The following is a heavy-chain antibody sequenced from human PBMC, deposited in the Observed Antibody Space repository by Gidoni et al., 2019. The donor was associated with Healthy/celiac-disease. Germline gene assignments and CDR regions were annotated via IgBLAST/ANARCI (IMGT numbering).Heavy chain of an antibody. CDR1: GFSLSTSGVG. CDR3: ARTIVVVPAADYFDY. Sequence: QITLKESGPTLVKPTQTLTLTCTFSGFSLSTSGVGVGWIRQPPGKALEWLALIYWNDDKRYSPSLKSRLTITKDTSKNQVVLTMTNMDPVDTATYYCARTIVVVPAADYFDYWGQGTLVTVSS. D-gene: IGHD2-2*01. J-gene: IGHJ4*02. V-gene: IGHV2-5*01. CDR2: IYWNDDK.